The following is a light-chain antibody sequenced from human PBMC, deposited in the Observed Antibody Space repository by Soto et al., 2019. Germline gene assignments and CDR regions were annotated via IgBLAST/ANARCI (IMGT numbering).Light chain of an antibody. V-gene: IGKV3-20*01. J-gene: IGKJ2*01. CDR2: GAS. CDR3: QQYGSSWGT. Sequence: EIVLTQSPGTLSLSPGERATLSCRASQSVSSSYLAWYQQKPGQAPRLLIYGASSRATGIPDRFSGSGSGTDFTLTISRLEPEDFAVYYCQQYGSSWGTFGQGTKLEIK. CDR1: QSVSSSY.